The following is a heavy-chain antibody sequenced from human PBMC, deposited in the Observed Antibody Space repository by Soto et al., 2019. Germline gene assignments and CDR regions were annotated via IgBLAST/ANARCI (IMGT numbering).Heavy chain of an antibody. CDR3: AREELGEPYYKGAFDI. CDR1: GYSFIGYG. V-gene: IGHV1-18*01. J-gene: IGHJ3*02. D-gene: IGHD3-10*01. Sequence: ASVKVSCKASGYSFIGYGISWVRQAPGQGLEWMGWISAYNGNTNYAQKLQGRVTMTTDTSTSTVYMELRSLTSDDTAVYYCAREELGEPYYKGAFDIWGQGTMVTVSS. CDR2: ISAYNGNT.